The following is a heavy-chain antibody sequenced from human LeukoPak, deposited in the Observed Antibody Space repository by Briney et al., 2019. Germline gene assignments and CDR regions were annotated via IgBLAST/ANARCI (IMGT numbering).Heavy chain of an antibody. CDR2: TYYSGST. Sequence: SETLSLTCTVSGGSISSYYWSWIRQPPGKGLEWIGYTYYSGSTNYNPSLKSRVTISVDTSKNQFSLKLSSVTAADTAVYYCARDNDYIKDYWGQGTLVTVSS. CDR1: GGSISSYY. J-gene: IGHJ4*02. V-gene: IGHV4-59*01. CDR3: ARDNDYIKDY. D-gene: IGHD4-4*01.